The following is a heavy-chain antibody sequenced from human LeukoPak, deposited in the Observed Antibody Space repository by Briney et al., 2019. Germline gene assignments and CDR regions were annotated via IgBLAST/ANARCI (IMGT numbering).Heavy chain of an antibody. CDR2: IYSSGSA. Sequence: SETLSLTCNVSGGSMKGYYWSWLRQPPGKGLEWIGYIYSSGSAHYTPSLSSRVIISVDTSKNQFSLNLTSVTAADTAVYYCASDSGSPDYWGQGTLVTVSS. CDR1: GGSMKGYY. D-gene: IGHD1-26*01. CDR3: ASDSGSPDY. V-gene: IGHV4-59*12. J-gene: IGHJ4*02.